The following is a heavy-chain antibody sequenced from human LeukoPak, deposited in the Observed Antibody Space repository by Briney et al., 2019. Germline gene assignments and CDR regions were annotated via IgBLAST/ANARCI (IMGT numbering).Heavy chain of an antibody. V-gene: IGHV3-48*03. Sequence: GGSLRLSCAASGFTFSDFEMNWVRQAPGKGLEWVSDISRRGSTTYYADSMKGRFTISRDNAKNSLYLQMNSLRVEDTAVYYCARYRPRTTKGGGFDYWGQGTLVTVSS. D-gene: IGHD2-15*01. CDR2: ISRRGSTT. J-gene: IGHJ4*02. CDR1: GFTFSDFE. CDR3: ARYRPRTTKGGGFDY.